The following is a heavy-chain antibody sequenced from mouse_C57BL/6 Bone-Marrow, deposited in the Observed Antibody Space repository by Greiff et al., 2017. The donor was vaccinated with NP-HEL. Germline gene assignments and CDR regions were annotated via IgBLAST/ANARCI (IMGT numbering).Heavy chain of an antibody. CDR3: ARAYGNYLDY. CDR1: GYSITSGYY. J-gene: IGHJ2*01. Sequence: EVQLVESGPGLVKPSQSLSLTCSVTGYSITSGYYWNWIRRFPGNKLEWVGSISYDGSNNYSPSLKNRISITRDTSKNQCFLKLNSVTAEDTATYYCARAYGNYLDYWGQGTTLTVSS. CDR2: ISYDGSN. D-gene: IGHD2-10*02. V-gene: IGHV3-6*01.